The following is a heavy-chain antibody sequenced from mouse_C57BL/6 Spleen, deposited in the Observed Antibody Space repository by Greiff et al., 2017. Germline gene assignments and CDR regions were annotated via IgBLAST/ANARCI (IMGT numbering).Heavy chain of an antibody. Sequence: EVQGVESGGGLVKPGGSLKLSCAASGFTFSSYTMSWVRQTPEKRLEWVATISGGGGNTYYPDSVKGRFTISRDNAKNTLYLQMSSLRSEDTALYYCARQGFLLDYWGQGTTLTVSS. J-gene: IGHJ2*01. V-gene: IGHV5-9*01. CDR1: GFTFSSYT. CDR2: ISGGGGNT. CDR3: ARQGFLLDY.